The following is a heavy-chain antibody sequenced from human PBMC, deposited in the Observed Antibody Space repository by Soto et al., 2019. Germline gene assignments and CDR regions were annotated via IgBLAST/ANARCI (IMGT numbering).Heavy chain of an antibody. CDR2: IYSGGDT. D-gene: IGHD5-12*01. J-gene: IGHJ4*02. V-gene: IGHV3-53*01. CDR3: ARDHNLLIVPTIGSQGDF. CDR1: GFTVSSNY. Sequence: PGGSLRLSCAASGFTVSSNYMSWVRQAPGKGLEWVSVIYSGGDTYYADSVRGRFTISRDTSKNTLYLQMNSLRAEDTAVYYCARDHNLLIVPTIGSQGDFWGQGTLVTV.